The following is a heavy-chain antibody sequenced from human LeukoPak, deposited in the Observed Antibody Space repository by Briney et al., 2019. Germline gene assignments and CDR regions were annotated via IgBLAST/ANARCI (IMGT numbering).Heavy chain of an antibody. CDR3: ARHIPMGYYYDSSGYSDAFDF. D-gene: IGHD3-22*01. J-gene: IGHJ3*01. CDR2: IYYSGST. V-gene: IGHV4-39*01. Sequence: PSETLSLTCTVSGGSISSSSYYWGWIRQPPGKGLEWTGSIYYSGSTYYNPSLKSRVTISVDTSKNQFTLKLSSVTAADTAVYYCARHIPMGYYYDSSGYSDAFDFGGQRTMVTVSS. CDR1: GGSISSSSYY.